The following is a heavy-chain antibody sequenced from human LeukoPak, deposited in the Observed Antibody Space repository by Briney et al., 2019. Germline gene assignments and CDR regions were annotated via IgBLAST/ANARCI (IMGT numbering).Heavy chain of an antibody. J-gene: IGHJ3*02. V-gene: IGHV3-21*01. D-gene: IGHD1-26*01. CDR3: ARDPIATSAFDI. Sequence: PGGSLRLSCAASGFTFSSYSMNWVRQAPGKGLEWVSSISSSSSYIYYADSVKGRFTISRDNAKNSLYLQMNSLRAEDTAVYYCARDPIATSAFDIWGQGTMVTVCS. CDR1: GFTFSSYS. CDR2: ISSSSSYI.